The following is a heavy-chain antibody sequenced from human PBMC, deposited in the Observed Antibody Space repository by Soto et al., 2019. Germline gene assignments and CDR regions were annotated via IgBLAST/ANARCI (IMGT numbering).Heavy chain of an antibody. J-gene: IGHJ3*02. CDR1: GGSISSYY. V-gene: IGHV4-59*01. CDR2: IYYSGST. CDR3: ARDQQVHGAFDI. Sequence: ETLSLTCTVSGGSISSYYWSWIRQPPGKGLEWIGYIYYSGSTNYNPSLKSRVTISVDTSKNQFSLKLSSVTAADTAVYYCARDQQVHGAFDIWGQGTMVTVS.